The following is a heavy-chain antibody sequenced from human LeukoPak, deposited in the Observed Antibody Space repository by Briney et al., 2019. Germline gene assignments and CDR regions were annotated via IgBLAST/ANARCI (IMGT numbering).Heavy chain of an antibody. D-gene: IGHD3-9*01. J-gene: IGHJ6*02. Sequence: GASVKVSCTASGYTFTGYYMHWVRQAPGQGLEWMGWINPNSGGTNYAQKFQGRVTMTRDTSISTAYMELSRLRSDDTAVYYCARGDILTGYRSLAPNYYYYYGMDVWGQGATVTVSS. CDR2: INPNSGGT. CDR3: ARGDILTGYRSLAPNYYYYYGMDV. V-gene: IGHV1-2*02. CDR1: GYTFTGYY.